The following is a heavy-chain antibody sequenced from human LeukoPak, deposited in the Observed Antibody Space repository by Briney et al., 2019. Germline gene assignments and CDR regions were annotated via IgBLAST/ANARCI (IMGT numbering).Heavy chain of an antibody. CDR1: GGTFSSYA. CDR3: ARDDYDSSGYYYYYGMDV. J-gene: IGHJ6*02. V-gene: IGHV1-69*04. Sequence: GSLVKVSCKASGGTFSSYAISWVRQAPGQGLEWMGRIIPILGIANYAQKFQGRVTITADKSTSTAYMELSSLRSEDTAVYYCARDDYDSSGYYYYYGMDVWGQGTTVTVSS. CDR2: IIPILGIA. D-gene: IGHD3-22*01.